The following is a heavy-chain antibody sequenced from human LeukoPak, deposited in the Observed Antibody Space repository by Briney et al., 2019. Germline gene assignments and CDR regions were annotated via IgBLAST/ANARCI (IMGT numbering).Heavy chain of an antibody. J-gene: IGHJ6*02. V-gene: IGHV4-59*08. CDR1: GGSISSYY. CDR2: IYYSGST. D-gene: IGHD2-8*01. Sequence: SETLSLTCTVSGGSISSYYWSWIRQPPGQRLEWVEYIYYSGSTNYNPSLKSRVTISVDTSKNQFSLKLSSVTAADTAVYYCARRVTVSGMDVWGQGTTVTVSS. CDR3: ARRVTVSGMDV.